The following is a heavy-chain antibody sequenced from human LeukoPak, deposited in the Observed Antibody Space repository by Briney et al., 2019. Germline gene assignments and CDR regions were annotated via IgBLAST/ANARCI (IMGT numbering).Heavy chain of an antibody. CDR2: IKENGSEK. Sequence: GGSLRLSCAASGFIFSNYCMAWVRQAPGKGLEWVANIKENGSEKHHVDSVKGRFTISRDNAKNSLYLQMNSLRAEDTAVYYCACKHSFCFDCWGQGALVTVSS. D-gene: IGHD2/OR15-2a*01. CDR1: GFIFSNYC. CDR3: ACKHSFCFDC. J-gene: IGHJ4*02. V-gene: IGHV3-7*01.